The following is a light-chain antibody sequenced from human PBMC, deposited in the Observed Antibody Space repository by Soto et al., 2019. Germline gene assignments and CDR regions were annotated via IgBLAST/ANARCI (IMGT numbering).Light chain of an antibody. Sequence: EIVLTQFPASRSGSPAEGSTLSCLASYTVGTNLAWYQQKPGQAPRLLIYDTSTRATGVPARFSGSGSGTEFTLTISNLQAEDSAVYHCHQYSNTFRTFGQGTKVDIK. CDR3: HQYSNTFRT. CDR1: YTVGTN. J-gene: IGKJ1*01. V-gene: IGKV3-15*01. CDR2: DTS.